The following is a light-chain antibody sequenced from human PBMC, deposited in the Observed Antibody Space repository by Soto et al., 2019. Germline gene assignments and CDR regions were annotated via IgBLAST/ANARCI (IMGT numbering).Light chain of an antibody. V-gene: IGKV3-20*01. CDR2: GAS. Sequence: ELVLTQSPGPLSLSPGARATLSCGASPSLSRSYLAWYQQKPGQAPRLLIYGASSRATVIPDRFSGSGSGTDFTLTISGLEPEDVAVYYCQQYGSSPYTFGQGTKLEIK. CDR3: QQYGSSPYT. J-gene: IGKJ2*01. CDR1: PSLSRSY.